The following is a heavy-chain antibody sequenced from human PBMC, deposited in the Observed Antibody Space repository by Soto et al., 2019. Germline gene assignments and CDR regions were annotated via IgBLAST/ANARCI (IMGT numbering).Heavy chain of an antibody. CDR1: GLNFDDFA. CDR2: INWNSRVL. V-gene: IGHV3-9*01. J-gene: IGHJ4*02. D-gene: IGHD3-3*01. Sequence: EVQLVESGGRLVQPGRSLRLSCVGTGLNFDDFAMHWVRQAPGKGLEWVSGINWNSRVLAYADSVKGRFTISTDNARNSLYLEMESMRDEDTALYYCAKARYEFWNPYYFDSWGQGTLVTVSS. CDR3: AKARYEFWNPYYFDS.